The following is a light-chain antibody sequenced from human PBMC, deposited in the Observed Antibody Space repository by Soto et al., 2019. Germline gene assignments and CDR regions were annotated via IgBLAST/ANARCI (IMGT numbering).Light chain of an antibody. Sequence: DVVMTQSPLSLPVTLGQPASISCRSSQSLLHKSRYKYLDWFLQKPGQSPQXXIYLGSSRASGVPDRFSGSGSGTDFTLKIRRVEDEDVGVYDCMQALQTTRTFGQGTKVDIK. CDR3: MQALQTTRT. J-gene: IGKJ1*01. CDR1: QSLLHKSRYKY. V-gene: IGKV2-28*01. CDR2: LGS.